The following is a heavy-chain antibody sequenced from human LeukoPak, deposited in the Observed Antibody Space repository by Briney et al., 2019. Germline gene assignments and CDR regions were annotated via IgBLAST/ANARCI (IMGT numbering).Heavy chain of an antibody. Sequence: GGSLRLSCAASGFTFSSYGMHWVRQAPGKGLEWVAFIRYDGSNKYYADSVKGRFTISRDNSKNTLYLQMNSLRAEDTVVYYCAKGLELRKGDAFDIWGQGTMVTVSS. V-gene: IGHV3-30*02. D-gene: IGHD1-7*01. CDR2: IRYDGSNK. CDR3: AKGLELRKGDAFDI. CDR1: GFTFSSYG. J-gene: IGHJ3*02.